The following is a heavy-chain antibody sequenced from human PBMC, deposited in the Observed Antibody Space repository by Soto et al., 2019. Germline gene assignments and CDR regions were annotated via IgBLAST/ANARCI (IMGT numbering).Heavy chain of an antibody. CDR2: ISSSNK. V-gene: IGHV3-21*01. CDR1: GFTLSNYT. Sequence: GGGPRLSFPAGGFTLSNYTMNWGLRAPGRGLEWVSSISSSNKYYADSVKGRFTISRDNSKNTLYLQMNSLRAEDTAVYYCAKDSGKGSRWPTDDWGQGTLVTVSS. D-gene: IGHD6-19*01. J-gene: IGHJ4*02. CDR3: AKDSGKGSRWPTDD.